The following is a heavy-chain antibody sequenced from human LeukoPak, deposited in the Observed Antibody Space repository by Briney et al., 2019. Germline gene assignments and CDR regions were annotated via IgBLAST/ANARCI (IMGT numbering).Heavy chain of an antibody. CDR3: VVVVEPPDSDGFDV. CDR2: INADGSTA. D-gene: IGHD1-14*01. J-gene: IGHJ3*01. V-gene: IGHV3-74*01. Sequence: GGSLRLSCAASGFTFGNSWVHWVRQAPGKGLVWVSLINADGSTATYADSVKGRFTISRDNARNTLSLQMDSLTIEDTAVYYCVVVVEPPDSDGFDVWGQGTMITVSS. CDR1: GFTFGNSW.